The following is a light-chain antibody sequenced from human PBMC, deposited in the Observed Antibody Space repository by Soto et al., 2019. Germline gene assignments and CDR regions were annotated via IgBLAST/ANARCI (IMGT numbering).Light chain of an antibody. CDR2: AAS. CDR3: QQTYSTVRT. Sequence: DIQMTQSPSSLSASIGDRVTITCRASQGISTYLNWFQHKPGKAPKVLIYAASTLQSGVPSRFSGSGSGTDFTLTISSLQPEDFAIYYCQQTYSTVRTFGQGTKVEIK. V-gene: IGKV1-39*01. CDR1: QGISTY. J-gene: IGKJ1*01.